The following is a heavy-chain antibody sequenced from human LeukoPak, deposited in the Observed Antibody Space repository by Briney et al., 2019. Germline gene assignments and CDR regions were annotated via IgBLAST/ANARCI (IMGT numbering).Heavy chain of an antibody. CDR1: GFAFSSYE. Sequence: QSGGSLRLSCAASGFAFSSYEMNWVRQAPGKGLEWVSYISSSGSTIYYADSVKGRFTISRDNAKNSLYLQMNSLRAEDTALYYCASGGIYYGAAFDFWGQGTLVTVSS. CDR2: ISSSGSTI. J-gene: IGHJ4*02. CDR3: ASGGIYYGAAFDF. V-gene: IGHV3-48*03. D-gene: IGHD1-26*01.